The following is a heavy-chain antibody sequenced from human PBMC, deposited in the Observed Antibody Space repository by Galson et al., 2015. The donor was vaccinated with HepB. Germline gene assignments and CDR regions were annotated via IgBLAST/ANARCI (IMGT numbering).Heavy chain of an antibody. CDR2: ISGSSTTK. CDR1: GFTFSDYS. V-gene: IGHV3-48*02. D-gene: IGHD4-17*01. Sequence: SLRLSCAASGFTFSDYSMNWVRQAPGKGLEWISHISGSSTTKHYADSVRGRFTVSRDGAKNSLSLQMNSLTDEDTAVYFCARDLKPDYGAEGDDPFDIWGQGTMVTVSS. CDR3: ARDLKPDYGAEGDDPFDI. J-gene: IGHJ3*02.